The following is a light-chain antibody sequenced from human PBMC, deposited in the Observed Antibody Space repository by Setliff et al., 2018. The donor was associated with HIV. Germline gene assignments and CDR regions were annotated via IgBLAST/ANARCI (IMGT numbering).Light chain of an antibody. CDR1: SNDVGAYHR. J-gene: IGLJ1*01. CDR3: QSYDTSLSGSYV. Sequence: QSALTQPPSVSGSPGQSVIISCTGTSNDVGAYHRVSWYQQHPNKAPKMIIYEVSQRPSGVPDRFSGSKSGTSASLAITGLQSEDEAEYYCQSYDTSLSGSYVFGSGTKVTVL. V-gene: IGLV2-8*01. CDR2: EVS.